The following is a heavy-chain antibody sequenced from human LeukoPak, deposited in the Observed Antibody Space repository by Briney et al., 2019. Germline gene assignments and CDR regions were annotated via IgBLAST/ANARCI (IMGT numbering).Heavy chain of an antibody. D-gene: IGHD1-26*01. CDR3: ARELGINAFDV. V-gene: IGHV1-2*02. J-gene: IGHJ3*01. CDR1: GYTLTDNH. CDR2: IDPNSGVT. Sequence: ASVKVSCKASGYTLTDNHLYWVRQAPGQGLEWMGWIDPNSGVTNFAQNFQGRLTMTTDTSLSTAYMELSRLTSDDTTVYYCARELGINAFDVWGQGTLVTVSS.